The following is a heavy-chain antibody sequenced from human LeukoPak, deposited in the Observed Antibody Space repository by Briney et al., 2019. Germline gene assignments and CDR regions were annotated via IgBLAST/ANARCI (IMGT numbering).Heavy chain of an antibody. D-gene: IGHD2-21*01. J-gene: IGHJ4*02. CDR1: GYTFTNYG. CDR2: IIPIFGTA. V-gene: IGHV1-69*13. Sequence: GASVKVSCKASGYTFTNYGISWVRQAPGQGVEWMGGIIPIFGTANYAQKFQGRVTITADESTSTAYMELSSLRSEDTAVYYCARVIVGSRFDYWGQGTLVTVSS. CDR3: ARVIVGSRFDY.